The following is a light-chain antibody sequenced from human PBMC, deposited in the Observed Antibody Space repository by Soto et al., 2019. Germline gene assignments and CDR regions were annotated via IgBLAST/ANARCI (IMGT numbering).Light chain of an antibody. Sequence: HFMLTQPPSVSGAPGQRVTISCTGSSSNIGAGYDVHWYQQLPGTAPKLLIYGNSNRPSGVPDRFSGSKSGTSASLAITGLQAEDEADYYCQSYDSSLSGSVFGGGTKVTVL. CDR1: SSNIGAGYD. J-gene: IGLJ3*02. V-gene: IGLV1-40*01. CDR3: QSYDSSLSGSV. CDR2: GNS.